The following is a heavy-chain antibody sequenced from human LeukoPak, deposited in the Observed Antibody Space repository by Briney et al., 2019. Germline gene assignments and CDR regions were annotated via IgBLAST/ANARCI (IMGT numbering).Heavy chain of an antibody. CDR2: VYYSGST. CDR3: ASSPRLTTSWFLFDS. CDR1: GDSFSNYY. D-gene: IGHD2-2*01. Sequence: PSETLSLTCSVSGDSFSNYYWTWIRQPPGKGLEWIGYVYYSGSTNYNPSLKTRLHLSVDTSKNRFSLKLSSVTAADTAVYYCASSPRLTTSWFLFDSWGHGTLVTVPS. V-gene: IGHV4-59*08. J-gene: IGHJ5*01.